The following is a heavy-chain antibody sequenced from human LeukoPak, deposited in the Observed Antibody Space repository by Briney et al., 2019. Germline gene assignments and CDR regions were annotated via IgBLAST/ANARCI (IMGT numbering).Heavy chain of an antibody. CDR2: ISGKSGNI. CDR3: AKDSLLTVVSPVAAS. CDR1: GFTFHENA. Sequence: GRSLRLSCAASGFTFHENAMHWVRQAPGKGLEWVSGISGKSGNIGYAGSVRGRFTISRDNARNSLFLQMNTLRVEDTAVYYCAKDSLLTVVSPVAASWGQGTLVTVSS. J-gene: IGHJ5*02. D-gene: IGHD4-23*01. V-gene: IGHV3-9*01.